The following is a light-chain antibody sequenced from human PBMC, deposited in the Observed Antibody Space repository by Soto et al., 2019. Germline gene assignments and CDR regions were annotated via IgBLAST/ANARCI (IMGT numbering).Light chain of an antibody. Sequence: DIQMTQSPSTLSASVGDRVTITCRASQSIKNWLAWYQQKPGEAPKLLIYAASSLQSGVPSRFSGSGSGTDFTLTISSLQPEDFATYYCQQSYSTPLTFGGGTKVEIK. CDR3: QQSYSTPLT. CDR2: AAS. J-gene: IGKJ4*01. V-gene: IGKV1-39*01. CDR1: QSIKNW.